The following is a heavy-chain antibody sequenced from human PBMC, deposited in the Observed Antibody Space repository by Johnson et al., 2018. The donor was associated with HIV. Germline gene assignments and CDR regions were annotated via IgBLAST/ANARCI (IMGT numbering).Heavy chain of an antibody. V-gene: IGHV3-NL1*01. D-gene: IGHD6-19*01. CDR3: AKAGAVAGPGIDAFDI. Sequence: QVQLVESGGGVVPPGRSLRVSCGASGFSFSSYDMHWVRQAPGKGLAWVSVIYSGGSTYYADSVKGRFTISRDNSKNTLYLQMNSLRAEDTAVYYCAKAGAVAGPGIDAFDIWGQGTMVTVSS. CDR1: GFSFSSYD. CDR2: IYSGGST. J-gene: IGHJ3*02.